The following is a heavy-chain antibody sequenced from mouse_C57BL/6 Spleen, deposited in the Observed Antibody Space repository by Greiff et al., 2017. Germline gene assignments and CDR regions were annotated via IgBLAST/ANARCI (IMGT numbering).Heavy chain of an antibody. J-gene: IGHJ4*01. Sequence: VMLVESGGGLVQPGGSLSLSCAASGFTFTDYYMSWVRQPPGKALAWLGFIRNKANGYTTEYSASVKGRFTISRDNSQSILYLQMNALRAEDSATYYCARSIYDYAMDYWGQGTSVTVSS. CDR1: GFTFTDYY. CDR3: ARSIYDYAMDY. V-gene: IGHV7-3*01. CDR2: IRNKANGYTT. D-gene: IGHD2-3*01.